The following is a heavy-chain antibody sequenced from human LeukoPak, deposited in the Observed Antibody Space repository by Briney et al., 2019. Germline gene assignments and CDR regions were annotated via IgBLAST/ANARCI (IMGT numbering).Heavy chain of an antibody. J-gene: IGHJ4*02. CDR3: ARDRGRVAGEYFDY. D-gene: IGHD6-19*01. CDR2: ISSSGSST. V-gene: IGHV3-11*06. Sequence: GGSLRLSCAASGFTFSDVYMSWVRQAPGKGLEWVSYISSSGSSTKYADSVKGRFTISRDNAKNSLYLQMNSLRVEDTAVYYCARDRGRVAGEYFDYWGQGTLVTVSS. CDR1: GFTFSDVY.